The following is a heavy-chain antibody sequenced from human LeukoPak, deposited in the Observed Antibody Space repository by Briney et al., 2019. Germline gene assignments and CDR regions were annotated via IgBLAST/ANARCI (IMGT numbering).Heavy chain of an antibody. CDR1: GFTFSSYA. J-gene: IGHJ4*02. Sequence: QPGGSLRLSCAASGFTFSSYAMSWARPAPGKGLEWVSTVIGSGGSTYYADSVKGRFTISRDNSKNTLFLQMNSLRAEDTAVYYCARPHDYWGQGTLVTVSS. CDR3: ARPHDY. CDR2: VIGSGGST. V-gene: IGHV3-23*01.